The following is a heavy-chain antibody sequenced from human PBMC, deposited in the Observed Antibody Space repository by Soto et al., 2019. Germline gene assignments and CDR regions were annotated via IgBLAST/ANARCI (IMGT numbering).Heavy chain of an antibody. CDR2: IYYDGTT. D-gene: IGHD3-22*01. Sequence: HLLLQEAGPRLVEPSEALSLTCTVSSGSISSTSYYWAWIRQPPGKGLEWIGAIYYDGTTYYTESVKSRVSISVETSKNQFSLKVNSVTAADTAVYFCARQGRNTKIVLVKHYAADFWGQGTAVTVSS. CDR1: SGSISSTSYY. CDR3: ARQGRNTKIVLVKHYAADF. J-gene: IGHJ6*02. V-gene: IGHV4-39*01.